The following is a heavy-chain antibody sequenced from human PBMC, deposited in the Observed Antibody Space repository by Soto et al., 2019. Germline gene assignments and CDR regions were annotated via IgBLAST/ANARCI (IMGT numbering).Heavy chain of an antibody. CDR1: GGPISSYY. J-gene: IGHJ4*02. CDR2: IYYSGST. V-gene: IGHV4-59*01. Sequence: QVQLQESGPGLVKPSETLSLHCTVSGGPISSYYWCWIRQSPGKGLEWIGYIYYSGSTNYNPSLKSRVTISVDTFKNQFSLELNSVTAADTAVDYCARGSSGWPPLLDYWGQGTLVTVSS. CDR3: ARGSSGWPPLLDY. D-gene: IGHD6-19*01.